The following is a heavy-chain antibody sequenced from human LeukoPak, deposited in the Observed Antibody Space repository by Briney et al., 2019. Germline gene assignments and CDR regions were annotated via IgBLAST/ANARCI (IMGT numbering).Heavy chain of an antibody. V-gene: IGHV3-7*01. D-gene: IGHD2-2*01. CDR1: GFTFSSYW. CDR3: ARWNCSSTSCYSDY. CDR2: IKQDGSEK. Sequence: GGSLRLSCAASGFTFSSYWMSWVRQAPGKGLEWVANIKQDGSEKYYVDSVKGRFTISRGNAKNSLYLQMNSLRAEDTAVYYCARWNCSSTSCYSDYWGQGTLVTVSS. J-gene: IGHJ4*02.